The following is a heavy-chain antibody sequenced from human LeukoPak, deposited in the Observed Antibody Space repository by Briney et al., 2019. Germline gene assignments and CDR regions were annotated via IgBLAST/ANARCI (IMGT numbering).Heavy chain of an antibody. V-gene: IGHV3-66*02. Sequence: GGSLRLSCAASGFTVSSSSMSWVRQAPGKGLEWVSIIYSDVRTYYADSVKGRFSISRDDSENTLFLQMNSLRAEDTAVYYCAPLQGSVVRQFDSWGQGTLVTVSS. J-gene: IGHJ4*02. D-gene: IGHD2-15*01. CDR2: IYSDVRT. CDR1: GFTVSSSS. CDR3: APLQGSVVRQFDS.